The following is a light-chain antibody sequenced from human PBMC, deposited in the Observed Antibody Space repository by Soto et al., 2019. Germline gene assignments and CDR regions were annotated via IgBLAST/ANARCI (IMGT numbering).Light chain of an antibody. CDR1: SSDVGSYNY. J-gene: IGLJ1*01. Sequence: QSALTQPASVSGSPGQSITISCTGTSSDVGSYNYVSWYQQHPGKAPQLMIFDVTNRPSGVSNRFSGSKSGNTASLTISGLQEEDEADYHCSSYTSSSTLVFGTGTKVTVL. CDR3: SSYTSSSTLV. V-gene: IGLV2-14*01. CDR2: DVT.